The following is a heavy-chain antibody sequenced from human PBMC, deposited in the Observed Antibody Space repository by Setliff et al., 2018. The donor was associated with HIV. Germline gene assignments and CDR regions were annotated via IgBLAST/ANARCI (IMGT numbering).Heavy chain of an antibody. CDR3: AREPIGGDDAFDI. CDR2: INPGNGNT. Sequence: SVKVSCKASGYTFTNYAIHWVRQAPGQRLEWMGWINPGNGNTKYSQKFQGRVTITRDTSATTAYMELSSLRSEDTAIFYCAREPIGGDDAFDIWGQGTMVT. CDR1: GYTFTNYA. V-gene: IGHV1-3*01. D-gene: IGHD2-21*02. J-gene: IGHJ3*02.